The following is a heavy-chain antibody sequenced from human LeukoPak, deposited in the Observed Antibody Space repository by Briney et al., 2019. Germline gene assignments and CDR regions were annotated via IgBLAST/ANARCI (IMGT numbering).Heavy chain of an antibody. V-gene: IGHV4-39*07. CDR1: GGSISSSSYY. D-gene: IGHD6-13*01. Sequence: SETLSLTCTVSGGSISSSSYYWGWIRQPPGKGLEWIGSIYYSGSTYYNPSLKSRVTISVDTSKNQFSLKLSSVTAADTAVYYCARAEGSSSWSALFDYWGQGTLVTVSS. CDR3: ARAEGSSSWSALFDY. J-gene: IGHJ4*02. CDR2: IYYSGST.